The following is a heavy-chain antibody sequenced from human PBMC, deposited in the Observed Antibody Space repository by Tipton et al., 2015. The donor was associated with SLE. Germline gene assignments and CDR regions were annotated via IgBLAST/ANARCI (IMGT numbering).Heavy chain of an antibody. J-gene: IGHJ3*02. CDR3: ARGGYVANPVAFDI. CDR2: IRYDGSNK. CDR1: GFTFSSYG. V-gene: IGHV3-30*02. Sequence: SLRLSCAASGFTFSSYGMHWVRQAPGKGLEWVAFIRYDGSNKYYADSVKGRFTISRDNAKNSLYLQVFSLRAEDTAVYYCARGGYVANPVAFDIWGQGTLLTVSS. D-gene: IGHD4/OR15-4a*01.